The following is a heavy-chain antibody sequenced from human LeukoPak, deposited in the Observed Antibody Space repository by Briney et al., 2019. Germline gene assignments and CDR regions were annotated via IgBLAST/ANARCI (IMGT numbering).Heavy chain of an antibody. CDR1: GFTFTSSA. Sequence: SVKVSCKASGFTFTSSAMQWVRQARGQRLEWIGWIVVGSGNTNYAQKFQERVTITRDMSTSTAYMELSSLRSEDTAVYYCAADNGRFGEFHYYYYGMDVWGQGTTVTVSS. J-gene: IGHJ6*02. CDR2: IVVGSGNT. CDR3: AADNGRFGEFHYYYYGMDV. V-gene: IGHV1-58*02. D-gene: IGHD3-10*01.